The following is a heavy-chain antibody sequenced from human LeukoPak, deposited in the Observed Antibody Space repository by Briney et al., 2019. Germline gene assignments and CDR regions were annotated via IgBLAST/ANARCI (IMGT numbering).Heavy chain of an antibody. Sequence: GGSLRLSCAASGFTFSSYWMSWVRQAPGKGLEWVANIKQDGSEKYYVDSVKGRFTISRDNAKNSLYLQMNSLRAEDTAVYYCARVTLYDFWSGYYMGWYFDLWGRGTLVTVSS. CDR1: GFTFSSYW. CDR3: ARVTLYDFWSGYYMGWYFDL. D-gene: IGHD3-3*01. V-gene: IGHV3-7*01. CDR2: IKQDGSEK. J-gene: IGHJ2*01.